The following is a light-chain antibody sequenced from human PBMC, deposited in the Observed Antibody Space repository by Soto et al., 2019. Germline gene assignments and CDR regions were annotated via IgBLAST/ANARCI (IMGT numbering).Light chain of an antibody. CDR3: CSYASSYTSSYV. V-gene: IGLV2-11*01. CDR1: SSDVGGYNF. Sequence: QSVLTQPPSASGSPGQSVTISCTGTSSDVGGYNFVSWYQQHPGKAPKLVICDVSERPSGVPDRFSGSKSGNTASLTISGLQPEDEADYYCCSYASSYTSSYVFGTGTKVTVL. J-gene: IGLJ1*01. CDR2: DVS.